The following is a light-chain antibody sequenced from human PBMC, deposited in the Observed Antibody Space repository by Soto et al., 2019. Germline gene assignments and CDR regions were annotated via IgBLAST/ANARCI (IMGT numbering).Light chain of an antibody. CDR3: QQSHDWWT. Sequence: EIVLTQSPGTLSLSPGERATLSCRASQTVSSNYLAWYQQKPGQAPRLLIYAASTRATGIPDRFSGSGSGTDFTLSISRLEPEDFAVYYCQQSHDWWTFGQGTKVDI. V-gene: IGKV3-20*01. CDR1: QTVSSNY. J-gene: IGKJ1*01. CDR2: AAS.